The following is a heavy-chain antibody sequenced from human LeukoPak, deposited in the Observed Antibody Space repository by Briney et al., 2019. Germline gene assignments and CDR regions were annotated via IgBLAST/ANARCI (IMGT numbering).Heavy chain of an antibody. Sequence: PGGSLRLSCAASGFSFSSYAMSWVRQAPGKALEWVSGISGSGGSTYYADSVKGRFTISRDNSKNTLYLQMNSLRAEDTAVYYCAREWRYCSGGSCLESGFDPWGQGTLVTVSS. CDR1: GFSFSSYA. J-gene: IGHJ5*02. V-gene: IGHV3-23*01. D-gene: IGHD2-15*01. CDR3: AREWRYCSGGSCLESGFDP. CDR2: ISGSGGST.